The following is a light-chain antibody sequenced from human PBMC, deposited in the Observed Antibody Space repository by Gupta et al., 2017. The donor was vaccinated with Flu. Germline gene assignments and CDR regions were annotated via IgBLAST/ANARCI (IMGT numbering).Light chain of an antibody. CDR1: QSVTTN. Sequence: EIVMTQSPATLSVSPGERATLSCRARQSVTTNLVWYQQKPGQAPRLLIYGASTRATGIPARFSGSGSGTEFTLSISSLQSEDFALYYCQQYNNWPRTFGQGTKVEI. V-gene: IGKV3-15*01. CDR3: QQYNNWPRT. CDR2: GAS. J-gene: IGKJ1*01.